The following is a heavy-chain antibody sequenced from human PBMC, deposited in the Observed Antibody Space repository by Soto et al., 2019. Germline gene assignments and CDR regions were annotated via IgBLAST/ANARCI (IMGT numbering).Heavy chain of an antibody. D-gene: IGHD5-12*01. Sequence: EVQLVESGGGLVQPGGSLRLSCAASGFTFNSYYMSWVRQAPGEGLEWVANIKPDGSEKYYVDSVEGRFTISRDNARNSLYLQMNSLRAEDTAVYYCVRDWRDGYDHSCNHWGQGTPVTVSS. CDR3: VRDWRDGYDHSCNH. V-gene: IGHV3-7*03. CDR1: GFTFNSYY. J-gene: IGHJ5*02. CDR2: IKPDGSEK.